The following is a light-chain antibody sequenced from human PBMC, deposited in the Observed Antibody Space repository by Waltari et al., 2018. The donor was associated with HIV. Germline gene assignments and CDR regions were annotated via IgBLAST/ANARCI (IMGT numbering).Light chain of an antibody. Sequence: QSVLTQPPSVSGAPGPRVTISCPGSSSNIGAGYDLPWYQQLPGTAPKLLIYGNSNRPSGVPDRFSGSKSGTSASLAITGLQAEDEADYYCQSYDSSLSGVVFGGGTKLTVL. J-gene: IGLJ2*01. V-gene: IGLV1-40*01. CDR2: GNS. CDR1: SSNIGAGYD. CDR3: QSYDSSLSGVV.